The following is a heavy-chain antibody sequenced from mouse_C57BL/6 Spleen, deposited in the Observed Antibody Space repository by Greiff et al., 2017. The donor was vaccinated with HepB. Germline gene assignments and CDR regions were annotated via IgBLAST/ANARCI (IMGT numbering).Heavy chain of an antibody. V-gene: IGHV1-64*01. Sequence: QVQLQQSGAELVKPGASVKLSCKASGYTFTSYWMHWVKQRPGQGLEWIGMIHPTSGSTNYNEKFKSKATLTVDKSSSTAYMQLSSLTSEDSAVYYCARRGYGSSYSWYFDVWGTGTTVTVSS. CDR3: ARRGYGSSYSWYFDV. CDR2: IHPTSGST. CDR1: GYTFTSYW. D-gene: IGHD1-1*01. J-gene: IGHJ1*03.